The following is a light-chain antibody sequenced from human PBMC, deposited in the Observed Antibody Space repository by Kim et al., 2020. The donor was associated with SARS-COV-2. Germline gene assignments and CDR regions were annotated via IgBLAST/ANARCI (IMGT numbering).Light chain of an antibody. CDR2: GAS. Sequence: TVLTQSPGTLSLSPGERATLSCRASEMVSSNNLAWYQQKPGQAPRLLIYGASSRPTGIPERFSGSGSVTDFTLTISRLEPEDFAVFYCQQYGRSWTFGQGAKVEIK. CDR1: EMVSSNN. V-gene: IGKV3-20*01. J-gene: IGKJ1*01. CDR3: QQYGRSWT.